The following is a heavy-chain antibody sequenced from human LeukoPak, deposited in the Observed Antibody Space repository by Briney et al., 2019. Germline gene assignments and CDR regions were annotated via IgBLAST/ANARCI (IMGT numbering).Heavy chain of an antibody. CDR1: GFTFGDYA. D-gene: IGHD6-19*01. CDR2: IRSKIYGGTT. Sequence: GGSLRLSCTASGFTFGDYAMSWFRQAPGKGLEWVGFIRSKIYGGTTEYAASVKGRFTISRDDSKRIAYLQMNSLKTEDTAVYYCTRDQYSSGWYDILFDYWGQGTLVTVSS. J-gene: IGHJ4*02. V-gene: IGHV3-49*03. CDR3: TRDQYSSGWYDILFDY.